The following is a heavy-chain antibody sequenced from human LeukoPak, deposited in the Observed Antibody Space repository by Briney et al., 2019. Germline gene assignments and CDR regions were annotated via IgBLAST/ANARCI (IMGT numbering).Heavy chain of an antibody. CDR3: ARGGGYCSGGSCYSRPYYYYYYMDV. Sequence: SETLSLTCAVYGGSFSGYYWSWIRQPPGKGLEWIGEINHSGSTNYNPSLKSRVTISVDTSKNQFSLKLSSVTAADTAVYYCARGGGYCSGGSCYSRPYYYYYYMDVWGKGTTVTVSS. CDR2: INHSGST. D-gene: IGHD2-15*01. V-gene: IGHV4-34*01. J-gene: IGHJ6*03. CDR1: GGSFSGYY.